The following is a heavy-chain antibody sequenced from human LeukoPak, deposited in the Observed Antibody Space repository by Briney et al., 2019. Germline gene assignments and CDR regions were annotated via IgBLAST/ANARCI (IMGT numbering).Heavy chain of an antibody. CDR2: VIGSGDKT. D-gene: IGHD2-15*01. V-gene: IGHV3-23*01. J-gene: IGHJ4*02. CDR1: GFTFSNYA. Sequence: GESLKISCAASGFTFSNYAMNWVRQAPGKGLEWVSAVIGSGDKTKYADSVKGRFTISRDNSKNTLYLQMNSLRAKDTSVYYCAKVRCSGGTCYLDHFDYWGQGTLVTVSS. CDR3: AKVRCSGGTCYLDHFDY.